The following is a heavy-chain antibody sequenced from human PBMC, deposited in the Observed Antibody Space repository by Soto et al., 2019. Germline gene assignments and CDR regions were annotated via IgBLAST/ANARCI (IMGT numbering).Heavy chain of an antibody. Sequence: SETLSLTCAVSGGSISSSNWWSWVRQPPGKGLEWIGEIYHSGSTNYNPSLKSRVTISVDKSKNQFSLKLSSVTAADTAVYYCARVFTTVVTPFFDYWGQGTLVTVSS. J-gene: IGHJ4*02. CDR2: IYHSGST. V-gene: IGHV4-4*02. CDR3: ARVFTTVVTPFFDY. CDR1: GGSISSSNW. D-gene: IGHD4-17*01.